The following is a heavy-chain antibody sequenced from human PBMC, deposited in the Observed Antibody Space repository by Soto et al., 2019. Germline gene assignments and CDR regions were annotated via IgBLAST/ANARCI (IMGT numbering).Heavy chain of an antibody. Sequence: EVQLVESGGGLVQPGGSLRLSCAASGFTFSSYSMNWVRQTPGKGLEWISYFSFSSSSAIHYADSVKGRFTISRDNAKNSLYLQMNSLRDEDTAVYYCARGDSGYTYSSDYWYFDLWGRGTLVTVSS. V-gene: IGHV3-48*02. J-gene: IGHJ2*01. CDR3: ARGDSGYTYSSDYWYFDL. D-gene: IGHD5-18*01. CDR1: GFTFSSYS. CDR2: FSFSSSSAI.